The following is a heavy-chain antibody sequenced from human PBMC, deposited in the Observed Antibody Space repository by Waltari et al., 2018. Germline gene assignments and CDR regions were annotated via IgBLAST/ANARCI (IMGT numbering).Heavy chain of an antibody. J-gene: IGHJ4*02. Sequence: EVQLLESGGGLVQPGRSLRLSCAVSGFPFDDFALYWVRQAPGKGLEWVAGISWNSGNIDYADAVKGRFTISRDNAKSSLYLQMNSLRAEDSALYYCTTQIFIGLIDGGRNYWGQGTLVTVSS. V-gene: IGHV3-9*01. CDR3: TTQIFIGLIDGGRNY. CDR1: GFPFDDFA. D-gene: IGHD2-15*01. CDR2: ISWNSGNI.